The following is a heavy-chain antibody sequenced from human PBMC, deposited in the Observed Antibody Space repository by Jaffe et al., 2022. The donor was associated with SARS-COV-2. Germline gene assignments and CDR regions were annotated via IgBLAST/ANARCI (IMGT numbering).Heavy chain of an antibody. Sequence: EVQLVESGGGLVQPGGSLRLSCAASGFTFSNYTMNWVRQAPGKGLEWVSGISSSGRTTYYTDSVQGRFIISRDNSKNTVSLQMESLRAEDTAIYYCAGDNPPRDHEGSRYYAGRDYYYMDVWGKGTTVTVSS. D-gene: IGHD3-22*01. V-gene: IGHV3-23*04. CDR3: AGDNPPRDHEGSRYYAGRDYYYMDV. J-gene: IGHJ6*03. CDR2: ISSSGRTT. CDR1: GFTFSNYT.